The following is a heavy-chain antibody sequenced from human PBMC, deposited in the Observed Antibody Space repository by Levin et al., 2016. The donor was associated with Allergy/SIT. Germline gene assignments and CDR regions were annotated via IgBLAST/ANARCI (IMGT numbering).Heavy chain of an antibody. V-gene: IGHV1-69*02. Sequence: WVRQAPGQGLEWMGRIIPILGIANYAQKFQGRVTITADKSTSTAYMELSSLRSEDTAVYYCARTPFTFGGVIVITAQPYYFDYWGQGTLVTVSS. J-gene: IGHJ4*02. CDR2: IIPILGIA. CDR3: ARTPFTFGGVIVITAQPYYFDY. D-gene: IGHD3-16*02.